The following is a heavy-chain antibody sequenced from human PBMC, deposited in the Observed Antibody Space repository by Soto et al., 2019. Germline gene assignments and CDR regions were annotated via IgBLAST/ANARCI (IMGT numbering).Heavy chain of an antibody. CDR1: GLTFSNHG. J-gene: IGHJ4*02. CDR2: IWSDGNNK. D-gene: IGHD3-10*01. CDR3: ASDRGKDYLAS. Sequence: GGSLRLSCAASGLTFSNHGFHWVRQAPGKGLEWVAFIWSDGNNKFYADSVKGRFSISRDNTKNTLYLQMNSLRAEDTAEYYCASDRGKDYLASWGQGALVTVSS. V-gene: IGHV3-33*01.